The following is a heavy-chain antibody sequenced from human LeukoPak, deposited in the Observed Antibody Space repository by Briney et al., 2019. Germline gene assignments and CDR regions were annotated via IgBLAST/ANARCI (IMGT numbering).Heavy chain of an antibody. J-gene: IGHJ6*03. CDR3: ARGYRGSYYTGYYYMDV. CDR2: IYTSGST. V-gene: IGHV4-4*07. D-gene: IGHD1-26*01. CDR1: GGSISSYY. Sequence: SETLSLTCTVSGGSISSYYWSWIRQPAGKGLEWIGRIYTSGSTNYNPSLKSRVTMSVDTSKNQFSLKLSSVTAADTAVYYCARGYRGSYYTGYYYMDVWGKGTTVTISS.